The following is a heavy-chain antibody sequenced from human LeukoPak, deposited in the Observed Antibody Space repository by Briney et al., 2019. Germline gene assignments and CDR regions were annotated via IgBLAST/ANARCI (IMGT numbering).Heavy chain of an antibody. V-gene: IGHV4-61*01. CDR1: GGSVSSGTYY. J-gene: IGHJ6*02. D-gene: IGHD2-21*02. CDR3: ARARAYCGGDCYFNYYYYGMDV. Sequence: SETLSLTCTVSGGSVSSGTYYWSWVRQPPGKGLEWIGYIYYSRTTNYNPSLKSRVTISVDTSKNQFSLKLSSVTAADTAVYYCARARAYCGGDCYFNYYYYGMDVWGQGTTVTVSS. CDR2: IYYSRTT.